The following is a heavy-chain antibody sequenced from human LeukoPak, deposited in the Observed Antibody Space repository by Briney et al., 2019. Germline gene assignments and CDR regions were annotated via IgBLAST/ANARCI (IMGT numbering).Heavy chain of an antibody. Sequence: GGSLRLSCTASGFTFSSYAMSWVRQDPGKGREWVSAISGSGGSTYYADSVKGRFTISRDNSKNTLYLQMNSLRAEDTAVYYCAKDPRRDSSGWSPPNNWFDPWGQGTLVTVSS. CDR1: GFTFSSYA. CDR2: ISGSGGST. CDR3: AKDPRRDSSGWSPPNNWFDP. J-gene: IGHJ5*02. V-gene: IGHV3-23*01. D-gene: IGHD6-19*01.